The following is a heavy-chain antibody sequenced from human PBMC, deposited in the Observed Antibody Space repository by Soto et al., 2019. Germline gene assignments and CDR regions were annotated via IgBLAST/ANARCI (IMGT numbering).Heavy chain of an antibody. CDR3: ARDPAEFGYSSSWYRVNWFDP. CDR2: ISAYNGNT. CDR1: GYTFTSYG. V-gene: IGHV1-18*01. J-gene: IGHJ5*02. D-gene: IGHD6-13*01. Sequence: GASVKVSCTASGYTFTSYGISWVRQAPGQGLEWMGWISAYNGNTNYAQKLQGRVTMTTDTSTSTAYMELRSLRSDDTAVYYCARDPAEFGYSSSWYRVNWFDPWGQGTLVTVSS.